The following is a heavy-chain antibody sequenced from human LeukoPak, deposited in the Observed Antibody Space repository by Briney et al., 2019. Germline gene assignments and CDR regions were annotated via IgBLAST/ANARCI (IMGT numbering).Heavy chain of an antibody. CDR3: AKDRDDFWSGPFDY. CDR2: ISSSSSYI. J-gene: IGHJ4*02. Sequence: GGSLRLSCAASGFTFSSYSMNWVRQAPGKGLEWVSSISSSSSYIYYADSVKGRFTISRDNSKNTLYLQMNSLRAEDTAVYYCAKDRDDFWSGPFDYWGQGTLVTVSS. CDR1: GFTFSSYS. D-gene: IGHD3-3*01. V-gene: IGHV3-21*04.